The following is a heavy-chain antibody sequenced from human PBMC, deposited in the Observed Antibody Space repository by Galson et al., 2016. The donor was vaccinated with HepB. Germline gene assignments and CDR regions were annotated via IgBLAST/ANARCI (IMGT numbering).Heavy chain of an antibody. Sequence: SLRLSCAASGFSFNSFPMNWVRQAPGKGLERVAHISTGGSTIYYADSVKGRFTISRDNAKDSPYLQMNSLRDEDTAVYYCATPTLIPPVWGQGTMVTVSS. J-gene: IGHJ3*01. CDR1: GFSFNSFP. CDR2: ISTGGSTI. D-gene: IGHD4-17*01. CDR3: ATPTLIPPV. V-gene: IGHV3-48*02.